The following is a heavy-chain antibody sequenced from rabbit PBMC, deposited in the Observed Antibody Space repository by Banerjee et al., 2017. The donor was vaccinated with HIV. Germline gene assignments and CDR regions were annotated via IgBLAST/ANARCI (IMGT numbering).Heavy chain of an antibody. J-gene: IGHJ4*01. Sequence: QEQLVESGGGLVQPEGSLTLTCTASRFPFSDKAVMCWVRQAPGKGLQWIACINAITGKAVYATWAKGRFTFSKTSSTTVTLQMTSLTAADTATYFCARDLVSVIGWNFNLWGPGTLVTVS. CDR2: INAITGKA. CDR1: RFPFSDKAV. V-gene: IGHV1S45*01. D-gene: IGHD1-1*01. CDR3: ARDLVSVIGWNFNL.